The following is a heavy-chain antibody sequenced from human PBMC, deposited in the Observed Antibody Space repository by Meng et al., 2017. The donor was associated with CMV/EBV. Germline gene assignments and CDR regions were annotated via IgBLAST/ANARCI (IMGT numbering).Heavy chain of an antibody. CDR3: ASLVVVITTSWFDP. J-gene: IGHJ5*02. V-gene: IGHV3-30-3*01. Sequence: GGSLRLSCAASGFTFSSYAMHWVRQAPGKGLEWVAVISYDRSNKYYADSVKGRFTISRDNSKNTLYLQMNSLRAEDTAVYYCASLVVVITTSWFDPWGQGTLVTVSS. D-gene: IGHD3-22*01. CDR1: GFTFSSYA. CDR2: ISYDRSNK.